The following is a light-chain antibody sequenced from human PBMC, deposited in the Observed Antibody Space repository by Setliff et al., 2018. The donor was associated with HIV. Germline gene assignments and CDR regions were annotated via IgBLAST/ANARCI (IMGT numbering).Light chain of an antibody. V-gene: IGLV2-14*01. Sequence: QSVLTQPASVSGSPGQSITISRTGTSSDVGGYNYVSWYQQHPGKAPKVMIYEVSNRPSGVSNRFSGSKSGNTASLTISGLQAEDEADYHCTSYTSSYTLVFGTGTKVTVL. CDR2: EVS. J-gene: IGLJ1*01. CDR1: SSDVGGYNY. CDR3: TSYTSSYTLV.